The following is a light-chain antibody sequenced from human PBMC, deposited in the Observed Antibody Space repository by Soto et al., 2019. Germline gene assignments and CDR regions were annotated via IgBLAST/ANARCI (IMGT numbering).Light chain of an antibody. J-gene: IGLJ2*01. CDR3: SSYSSNTTHVV. CDR1: SSDVGDFNY. V-gene: IGLV2-14*03. Sequence: QSVLTQPASVSGSPGRSVTISCTGTSSDVGDFNYVSWYQHLPGRAPKLIIYDVTNRPSGISYRFSASKSGRTASLTISGLQAEDEADYYCSSYSSNTTHVVFGGRTKLTVL. CDR2: DVT.